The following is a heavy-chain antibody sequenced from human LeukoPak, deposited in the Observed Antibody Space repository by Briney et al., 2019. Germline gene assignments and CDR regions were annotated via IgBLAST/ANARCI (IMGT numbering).Heavy chain of an antibody. J-gene: IGHJ4*02. CDR1: GYTFTSYA. V-gene: IGHV1-69*13. CDR2: IIPIFGTA. D-gene: IGHD3-22*01. CDR3: ASLYYDSSGSFYYFDY. Sequence: ASVKVSCKASGYTFTSYAISWVRQAPGQGLEWMGGIIPIFGTANYAQKFQGRVTITADESTSTAYMELSSLRSEDTAVYYCASLYYDSSGSFYYFDYWGQGTLVTVSS.